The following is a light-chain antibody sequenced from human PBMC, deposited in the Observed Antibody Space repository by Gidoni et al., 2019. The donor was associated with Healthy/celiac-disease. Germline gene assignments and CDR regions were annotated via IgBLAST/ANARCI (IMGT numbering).Light chain of an antibody. CDR2: SAS. CDR3: QQSYSTPHT. V-gene: IGKV1-39*01. J-gene: IGKJ4*01. CDR1: QSISSY. Sequence: DIQLTQSPSSLSASVGDRVTITCRASQSISSYLNWYQQKPGKAPKLLIYSASSLQSGVPSRCSGSGSWTDVTLIISSLQPEDFATYYCQQSYSTPHTFGGVTKVEIK.